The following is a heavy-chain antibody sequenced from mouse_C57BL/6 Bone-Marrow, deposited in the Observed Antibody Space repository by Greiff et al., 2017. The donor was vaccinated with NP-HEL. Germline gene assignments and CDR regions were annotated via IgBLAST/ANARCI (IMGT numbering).Heavy chain of an antibody. CDR2: ISSGGSYT. J-gene: IGHJ1*03. Sequence: EVHLVESGGDLVKPGGSLKLSCAASGFTFSSYGMSWVRQTPDKRLEWVATISSGGSYTYYPDSVKGRFTISRDNAKNTLYLQMSSLKSEDTAMYYCARQNYGSSYRYFDVWGTGTTVTVSS. CDR1: GFTFSSYG. CDR3: ARQNYGSSYRYFDV. V-gene: IGHV5-6*01. D-gene: IGHD1-1*01.